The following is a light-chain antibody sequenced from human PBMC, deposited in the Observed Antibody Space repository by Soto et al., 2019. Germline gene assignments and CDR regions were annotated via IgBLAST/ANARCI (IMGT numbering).Light chain of an antibody. J-gene: IGKJ2*01. CDR3: QQYNSYPYT. V-gene: IGKV1-5*01. CDR1: QSISSW. Sequence: DIQMTQSPSTLSASVGDRVTITCRASQSISSWLAWYQQKPGKAPKLLIYDASSLESGVPSRCGGSGSGTEFTLTISSLQPDDFASYYCQQYNSYPYTFGQGTKLEIK. CDR2: DAS.